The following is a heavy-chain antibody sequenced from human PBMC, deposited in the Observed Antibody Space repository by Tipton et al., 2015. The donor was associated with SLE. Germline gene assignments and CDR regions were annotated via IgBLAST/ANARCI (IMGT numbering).Heavy chain of an antibody. V-gene: IGHV4-39*07. CDR2: IYYSGST. CDR3: ARAQEDYYLDL. J-gene: IGHJ2*01. Sequence: TLSLTCTVSGGSISSSSYYWGWIRQPPGKGLEWIGTIYYSGSTYYNPSLQSRVSISVDTSKNQFSLNLSSVTAADSSVYYCARAQEDYYLDLWGRGTLVTVSS. D-gene: IGHD4-11*01. CDR1: GGSISSSSYY.